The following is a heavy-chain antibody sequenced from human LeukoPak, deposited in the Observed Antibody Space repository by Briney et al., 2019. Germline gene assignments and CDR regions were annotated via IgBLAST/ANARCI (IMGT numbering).Heavy chain of an antibody. J-gene: IGHJ3*01. CDR1: GDSITSGSYY. Sequence: SETLSLTCTVSGDSITSGSYYWGWIRQTPGKGLEWIGNIYSDGDTSFNPSLKSRITMSVDTSKNQFSLKLNSVTAADTAVYYCARAPRTGAWDMITFGGVIVHGDAFDFWGQGTMVTVSS. CDR2: IYSDGDT. CDR3: ARAPRTGAWDMITFGGVIVHGDAFDF. D-gene: IGHD3-16*02. V-gene: IGHV4-39*07.